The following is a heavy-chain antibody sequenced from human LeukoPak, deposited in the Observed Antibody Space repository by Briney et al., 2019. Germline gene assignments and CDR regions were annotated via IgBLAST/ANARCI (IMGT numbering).Heavy chain of an antibody. Sequence: SETLSLTCTVSGYSISSTYCWGWIRQPPGKGLEWIGRVCRSGSTYYNPSLKSRVSISVDTSQNQFSLKLTSVTAADTAVYFCARGVNWIDPWGQGTLVTVSS. D-gene: IGHD6-6*01. CDR3: ARGVNWIDP. CDR1: GYSISSTYC. V-gene: IGHV4-38-2*02. CDR2: VCRSGST. J-gene: IGHJ5*02.